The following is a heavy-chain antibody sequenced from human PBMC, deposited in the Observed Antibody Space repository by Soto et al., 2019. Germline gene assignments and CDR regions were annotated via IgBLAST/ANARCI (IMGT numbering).Heavy chain of an antibody. CDR1: GFIFGDAW. J-gene: IGHJ4*02. CDR3: VAGSPFEY. V-gene: IGHV3-15*05. D-gene: IGHD1-26*01. Sequence: RGSLVIGCAGSGFIFGDAWLSWVRQAPGKGLEWVGRVKRKSDGETTDYAAPVTGRFTISRDDSKPTVYLQMNSLKIEYTGIYYCVAGSPFEYWGQGTMVTVSS. CDR2: VKRKSDGETT.